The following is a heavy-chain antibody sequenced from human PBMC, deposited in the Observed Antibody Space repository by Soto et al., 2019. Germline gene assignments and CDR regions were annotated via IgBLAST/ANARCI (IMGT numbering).Heavy chain of an antibody. Sequence: ASVKVSCKASGYGFTIYGLSWVRQAPGQGLEWMAWISPYNGNANYAQKFQGRVSMTTDTSTSAAYMELRSLRSDDTAVYYCARDLGFSSSKALDFWGQGTLVTVSS. D-gene: IGHD6-19*01. V-gene: IGHV1-18*01. J-gene: IGHJ4*02. CDR2: ISPYNGNA. CDR1: GYGFTIYG. CDR3: ARDLGFSSSKALDF.